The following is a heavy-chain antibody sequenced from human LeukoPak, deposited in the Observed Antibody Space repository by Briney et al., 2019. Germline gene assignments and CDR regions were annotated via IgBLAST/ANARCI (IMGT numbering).Heavy chain of an antibody. CDR1: GYTFSSYG. D-gene: IGHD3-10*01. J-gene: IGHJ5*02. Sequence: GASVKVSCKASGYTFSSYGITWVRQAPGQGLEWMGWISAYNGNTNYVQKLQGRVTMTTDTSTSTAYMELSSLRSEDTAVYYCARERVTMVRGVRNWFDPWGQGTLVTVSS. CDR3: ARERVTMVRGVRNWFDP. V-gene: IGHV1-18*01. CDR2: ISAYNGNT.